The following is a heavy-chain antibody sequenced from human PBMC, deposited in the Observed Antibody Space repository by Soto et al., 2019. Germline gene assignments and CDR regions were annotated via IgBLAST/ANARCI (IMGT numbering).Heavy chain of an antibody. V-gene: IGHV3-33*01. CDR2: IWYDGSNK. J-gene: IGHJ6*03. CDR1: GFTFSSYG. Sequence: QVQLVESGGGVVQPGRSLRLSCAASGFTFSSYGMHWVRQAPGKGLEWVAVIWYDGSNKYYADSVKGRFTISRDNSKNTLYLQMNSLRAEDTAVYYCAREDYGDNSYMDVWGKGTTVTVSS. CDR3: AREDYGDNSYMDV. D-gene: IGHD4-17*01.